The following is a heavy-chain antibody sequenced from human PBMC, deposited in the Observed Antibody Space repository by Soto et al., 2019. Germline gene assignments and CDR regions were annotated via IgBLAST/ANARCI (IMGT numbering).Heavy chain of an antibody. V-gene: IGHV4-59*08. CDR1: GGSISSYY. J-gene: IGHJ3*02. D-gene: IGHD3-9*01. CDR2: IYYSGST. Sequence: QVQLQESGPGLVKPSETLSLTCTVSGGSISSYYWSWIRQPPGKVLEWIGYIYYSGSTNYNPSLKSRVTISVDTSKNQFSLKLSSVTAADTAVYYCARHILTGYYGKGDAFDIWGQGTMVTVSS. CDR3: ARHILTGYYGKGDAFDI.